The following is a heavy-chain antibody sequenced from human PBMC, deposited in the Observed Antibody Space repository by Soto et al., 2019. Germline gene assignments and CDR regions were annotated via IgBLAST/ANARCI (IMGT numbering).Heavy chain of an antibody. CDR2: INHSGST. V-gene: IGHV4-34*01. J-gene: IGHJ6*03. CDR3: ARAQRYFDWLFGMDV. Sequence: SETLSLTCSVYGGSFSGYYWSWIRQPPGKGLEWIGEINHSGSTNYNPSLKSRVTISVDTSKNQFSLKLSSVTAADTAVYYCARAQRYFDWLFGMDVWGKGTTVTVSS. CDR1: GGSFSGYY. D-gene: IGHD3-9*01.